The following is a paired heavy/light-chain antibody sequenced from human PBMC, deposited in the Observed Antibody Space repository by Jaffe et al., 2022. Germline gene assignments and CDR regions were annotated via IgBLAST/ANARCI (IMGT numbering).Light chain of an antibody. CDR3: CSYAGSSAVV. CDR1: SSDVGSYNL. CDR2: EVS. Sequence: QSALTQPASVSGSPGQSITISCTGTSSDVGSYNLVSWYQQHPGKAPKLMIYEVSKRPSGVSNRFSGSKSGNTASLTISGLQAEDEADYYCCSYAGSSAVVFGGGTKLTVL. V-gene: IGLV2-23*02. J-gene: IGLJ2*01.
Heavy chain of an antibody. D-gene: IGHD2-2*01. CDR3: ARHRDCSSTSCYPRTLNAFDI. J-gene: IGHJ3*02. Sequence: EVQLVQSGAEVKKPGESLKISCKGSGYSFTSYWIGWVRQMPGKGLEWMGIIYPGDSDTRYSPSFQGQVTISADKSISTAYLQWSSLKASDTAMYYCARHRDCSSTSCYPRTLNAFDIWGQGTMVTVSS. V-gene: IGHV5-51*01. CDR1: GYSFTSYW. CDR2: IYPGDSDT.